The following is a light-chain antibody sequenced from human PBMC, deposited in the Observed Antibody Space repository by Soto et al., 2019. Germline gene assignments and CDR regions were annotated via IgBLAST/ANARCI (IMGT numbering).Light chain of an antibody. CDR3: QQYGTSPLT. Sequence: EVVLTQSPGTLSLSPGERATLSCKASQSVNSRYLAWYQQKFGQAPRLLIYGASNRATGIPDRFSGSLSGTDFTLTISRLEPGDFAVYYCQQYGTSPLTFGAGTKVEIK. CDR1: QSVNSRY. CDR2: GAS. J-gene: IGKJ4*01. V-gene: IGKV3-20*01.